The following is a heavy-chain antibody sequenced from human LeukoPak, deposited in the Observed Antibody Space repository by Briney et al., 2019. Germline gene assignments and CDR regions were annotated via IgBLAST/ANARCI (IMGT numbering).Heavy chain of an antibody. CDR1: GGSISSSNYY. CDR2: IYTSGST. V-gene: IGHV4-61*02. Sequence: KPSETLSLTCTVSGGSISSSNYYWSWIRQPAGKGLEWIGRIYTSGSTNYNPSLKSRVTMSVDTSKNQFSLKLSSVTAADTAVYYCARVGSSWYYFDYWGQGTLVTVSS. CDR3: ARVGSSWYYFDY. J-gene: IGHJ4*02. D-gene: IGHD6-13*01.